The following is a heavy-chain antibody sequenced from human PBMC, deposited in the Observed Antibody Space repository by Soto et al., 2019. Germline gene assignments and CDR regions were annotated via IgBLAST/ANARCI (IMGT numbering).Heavy chain of an antibody. D-gene: IGHD2-8*02. CDR2: IWYDGSNK. CDR3: ASVLGGSYYYGMDI. V-gene: IGHV3-33*01. J-gene: IGHJ6*02. CDR1: GFTFSSYG. Sequence: QVQLVESGGGVVQPGRSLRLSCAASGFTFSSYGMHWVRQAPGKGLEWVAVIWYDGSNKYYADSVKRLFTISRDNSKNTLYLQMTSLLAEDKAVYSLASVLGGSYYYGMDILGQGNTVTVSS.